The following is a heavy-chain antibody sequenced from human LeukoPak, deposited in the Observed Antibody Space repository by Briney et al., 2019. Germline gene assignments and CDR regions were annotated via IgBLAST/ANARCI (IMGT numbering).Heavy chain of an antibody. J-gene: IGHJ4*02. V-gene: IGHV1-3*03. CDR1: GYTFTSYA. Sequence: ASVKVSCKASGYTFTSYAMHWVRQAPGQRLEWMGWINAGNGNTKYSQEFQGRVTITRDTSASTAYMELSSLRSEDMAVYYCAREGSMVRGVGIFGFDYWGQGTLVTVSS. CDR2: INAGNGNT. D-gene: IGHD3-10*01. CDR3: AREGSMVRGVGIFGFDY.